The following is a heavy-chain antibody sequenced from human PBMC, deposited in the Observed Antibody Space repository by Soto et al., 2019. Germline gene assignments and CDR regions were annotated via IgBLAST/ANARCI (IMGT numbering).Heavy chain of an antibody. J-gene: IGHJ6*02. Sequence: GASVKVSCKASGGSFSNYAISWVRQAPGQGLEWVGGIIPMYGTPNYAQKFQGRVTITAEASTRTAFMELSSLRSDDPAGYYCARGTRDCSSDSCHTPQGRFCFDMDVWGQGTTVTVSS. CDR1: GGSFSNYA. CDR3: ARGTRDCSSDSCHTPQGRFCFDMDV. D-gene: IGHD2-15*01. V-gene: IGHV1-69*13. CDR2: IIPMYGTP.